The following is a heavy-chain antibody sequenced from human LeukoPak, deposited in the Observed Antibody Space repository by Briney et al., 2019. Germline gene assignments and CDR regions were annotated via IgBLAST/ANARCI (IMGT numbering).Heavy chain of an antibody. CDR3: AKDSRLEY. CDR2: ISGSGGST. D-gene: IGHD1-1*01. J-gene: IGHJ4*02. V-gene: IGHV3-23*01. Sequence: GGSLRLSCAVSGFAFSSYWMHWVRQAPGKGLEWVSAISGSGGSTYYADSVKGRFTISRDNSKNTLHLQMNSLRAEDTAVYYCAKDSRLEYWGQGTLVTVSS. CDR1: GFAFSSYW.